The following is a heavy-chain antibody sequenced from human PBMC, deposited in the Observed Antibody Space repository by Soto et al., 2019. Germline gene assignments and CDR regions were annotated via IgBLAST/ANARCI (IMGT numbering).Heavy chain of an antibody. CDR3: ARGMTTTMGDYFDY. V-gene: IGHV4-30-4*01. D-gene: IGHD4-17*01. J-gene: IGHJ4*02. Sequence: SETLSLTGTVSGGSISSGDYYWSWIRQPPGKGLEWIGYIYYSGSTYYNPSLKSRVTISVDTSKNQFSLKLSSVTAADTAVYYCARGMTTTMGDYFDYWGQGTLVTVSS. CDR1: GGSISSGDYY. CDR2: IYYSGST.